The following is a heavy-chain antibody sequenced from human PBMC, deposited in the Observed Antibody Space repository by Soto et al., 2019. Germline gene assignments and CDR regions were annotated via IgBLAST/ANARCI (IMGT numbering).Heavy chain of an antibody. D-gene: IGHD3-16*01. V-gene: IGHV4-31*03. Sequence: QVQLQESGPGLVNPSQTLSLTCTVSGGSISSGGYYWTWIRQHPGKGLEWIGYIYYSGSTYYNPSLKSRFTISIDTSTNQFSLKLSSVTAADTAVYYCARDRGHLYLRDWGQGTLVTVPS. CDR2: IYYSGST. CDR1: GGSISSGGYY. CDR3: ARDRGHLYLRD. J-gene: IGHJ4*02.